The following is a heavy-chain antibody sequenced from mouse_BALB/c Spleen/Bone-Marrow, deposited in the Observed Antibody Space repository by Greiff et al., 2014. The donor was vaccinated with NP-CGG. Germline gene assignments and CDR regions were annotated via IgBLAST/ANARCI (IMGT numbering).Heavy chain of an antibody. CDR1: GYAFTNYL. CDR2: INPGSGGT. D-gene: IGHD2-1*01. J-gene: IGHJ3*01. V-gene: IGHV1-54*03. Sequence: VQLQQSGAELVRPGTSVKVSCKASGYAFTNYLIEWVKQRPGQGLEWIGVINPGSGGTNYNEKFKGKATLTADKSSSTAYMQLSSLTSYDSAVYFCARRDGNYAWFAYWGQGTLVTVSA. CDR3: ARRDGNYAWFAY.